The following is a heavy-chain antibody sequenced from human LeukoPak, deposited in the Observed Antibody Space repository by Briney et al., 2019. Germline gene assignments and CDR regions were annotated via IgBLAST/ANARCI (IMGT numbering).Heavy chain of an antibody. V-gene: IGHV4-59*01. Sequence: SETLSLTCSVSGDSINSNYWSWMRQPPGKGLEWMGYIYYGRSANYNPSLKSRVSMSVDTSKNQFSLNLSSVTAADTAVYHCARLLAGCPGGRCRAHFDYWGQGTLVTVSS. J-gene: IGHJ4*02. CDR2: IYYGRSA. CDR3: ARLLAGCPGGRCRAHFDY. D-gene: IGHD2-15*01. CDR1: GDSINSNY.